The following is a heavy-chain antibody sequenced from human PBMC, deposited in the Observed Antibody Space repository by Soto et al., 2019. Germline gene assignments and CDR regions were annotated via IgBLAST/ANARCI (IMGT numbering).Heavy chain of an antibody. Sequence: ASVKVSCKVSGYTLTELSMHWVRQAPGKGLEWMGGFDPEDGETIYAQKFQGRVTMTEDTSTDTAYMELSSLRSEDTAVYYCATEKISAYSYGFDYWGQGTLVTVSS. V-gene: IGHV1-24*01. J-gene: IGHJ4*02. CDR2: FDPEDGET. CDR3: ATEKISAYSYGFDY. D-gene: IGHD5-18*01. CDR1: GYTLTELS.